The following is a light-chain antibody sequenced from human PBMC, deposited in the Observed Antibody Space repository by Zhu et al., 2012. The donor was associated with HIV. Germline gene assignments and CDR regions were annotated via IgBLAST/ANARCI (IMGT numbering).Light chain of an antibody. Sequence: ETVMTQSPATLSVSPGERATLSCRASQSVSSNLAWYQKKPGQAPRLLIYGASTRPPGIPARFSGSGSGTEFTLTISSLQSEDFAVYYCHQYNNWPLWTFDEG. J-gene: IGKJ1*01. CDR2: GAS. CDR3: HQYNNWPLWT. CDR1: QSVSSN. V-gene: IGKV3-15*01.